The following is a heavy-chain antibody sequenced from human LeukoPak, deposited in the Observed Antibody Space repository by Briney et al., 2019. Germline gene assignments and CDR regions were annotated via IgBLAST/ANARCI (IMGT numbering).Heavy chain of an antibody. V-gene: IGHV5-51*01. J-gene: IGHJ4*02. CDR1: GYSFTSYW. CDR2: IYPGDSGT. D-gene: IGHD3-10*01. CDR3: ARTTGITMVRGVINYFDY. Sequence: GESLKISCKGSGYSFTSYWIGWVRQMPGKGLEWMGIIYPGDSGTRYSPSFPGQVTLSAYKFISTAYLQWSSLKASDTAMYYCARTTGITMVRGVINYFDYWGQGTLVTVSS.